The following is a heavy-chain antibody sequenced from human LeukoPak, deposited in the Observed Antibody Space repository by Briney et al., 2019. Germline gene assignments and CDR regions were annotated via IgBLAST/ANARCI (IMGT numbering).Heavy chain of an antibody. V-gene: IGHV1-24*01. CDR2: VDTEDGET. CDR3: DTLGESNAFDI. Sequence: ASGKVSCKVSGYTLTELTMHWVGQAPGKGKEWRGGVDTEDGETIYEQEFQGRGTITKDTSTATAYTELRSQRYRDRAAYYCDTLGESNAFDIWGQGTMVTVSS. D-gene: IGHD3-16*01. CDR1: GYTLTELT. J-gene: IGHJ3*02.